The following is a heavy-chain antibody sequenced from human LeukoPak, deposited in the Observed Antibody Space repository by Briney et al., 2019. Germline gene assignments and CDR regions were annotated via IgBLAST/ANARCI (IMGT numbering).Heavy chain of an antibody. CDR3: AREEEYYDILTGYTGHGRYFDY. V-gene: IGHV4-39*07. CDR2: IYYSGST. CDR1: GGSISSSSYY. Sequence: SETLSLTCTVSGGSISSSSYYWGWIRQPPGKGLEWIGSIYYSGSTYYNPSLKSRVTISVDTSKNQFSLKLSSVTAADTAVYYCAREEEYYDILTGYTGHGRYFDYWGQGTLVTVSS. J-gene: IGHJ4*02. D-gene: IGHD3-9*01.